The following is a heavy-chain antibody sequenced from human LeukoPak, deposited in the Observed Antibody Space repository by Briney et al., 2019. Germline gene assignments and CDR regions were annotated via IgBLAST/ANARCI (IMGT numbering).Heavy chain of an antibody. CDR2: IYYTET. D-gene: IGHD7-27*01. CDR3: ATRKLGNDY. CDR1: GGSVSNYY. J-gene: IGHJ4*02. V-gene: IGHV4-59*02. Sequence: SETLSLTCTVSGGSVSNYYRSWIRQSPGKGLEWIGYIYYTETSYNPSLKSRVTISADTSKNQFSLKLYSVTAADTAVYYCATRKLGNDYWGQGTLVTVSS.